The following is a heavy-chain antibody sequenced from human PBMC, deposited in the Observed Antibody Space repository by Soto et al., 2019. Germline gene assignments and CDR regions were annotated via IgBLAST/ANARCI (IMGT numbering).Heavy chain of an antibody. Sequence: SETLSLTCTVSGGSISSGGYYWSWIRQHPGKGLEWIGYIYYSGSTYYNPSLKSRVTISVDTSKNQFSLKLSSVTAADTAVYYCARESSTIFGVVSPDAFEIWGQGTMVTVAS. J-gene: IGHJ3*02. V-gene: IGHV4-31*03. D-gene: IGHD3-3*01. CDR2: IYYSGST. CDR1: GGSISSGGYY. CDR3: ARESSTIFGVVSPDAFEI.